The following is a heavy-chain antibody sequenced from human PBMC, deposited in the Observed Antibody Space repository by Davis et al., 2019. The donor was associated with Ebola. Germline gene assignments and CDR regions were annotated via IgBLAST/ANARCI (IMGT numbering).Heavy chain of an antibody. J-gene: IGHJ6*04. CDR1: GGSISSYY. D-gene: IGHD3-10*01. Sequence: SETLSLTCTVSGGSISSYYWSWIRQPPGKGLEWIGYIYYSGSTNYNPSLKSRVTISVDTSKNQFSLKLSSVTAADTAVYYCAGVLLWFGELPLDVWGKGTTVTVSS. CDR3: AGVLLWFGELPLDV. V-gene: IGHV4-59*01. CDR2: IYYSGST.